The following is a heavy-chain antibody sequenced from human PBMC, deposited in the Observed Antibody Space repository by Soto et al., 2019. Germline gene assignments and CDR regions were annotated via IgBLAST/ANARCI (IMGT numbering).Heavy chain of an antibody. CDR1: GFTFSSYG. CDR3: ARGGGGEQREYYDFWSGYYIVHYYYGMDV. J-gene: IGHJ6*02. V-gene: IGHV3-33*01. CDR2: IWYDGSNK. Sequence: QVQLVESGGGVVQPGRSLRLSCAASGFTFSSYGMHWVRQAPGKGLEWVAVIWYDGSNKYYADSVKGRFTISRDNSKNPLYLQMNSLRAEDTAVYYCARGGGGEQREYYDFWSGYYIVHYYYGMDVWGQGTTVTVSS. D-gene: IGHD3-3*01.